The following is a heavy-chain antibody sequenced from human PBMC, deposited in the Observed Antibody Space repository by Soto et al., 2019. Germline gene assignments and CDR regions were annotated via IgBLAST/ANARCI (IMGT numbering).Heavy chain of an antibody. V-gene: IGHV3-33*01. CDR2: IWYDGSNK. CDR3: ARDSLRGGGMDV. D-gene: IGHD3-16*02. Sequence: HPGGSLRLSCAASGFTFSSYGMHWVRQAPGKGLEWVAVIWYDGSNKYYADSVKGRFTISRDNSKNTLYLQMNSLRAEDTAVYYCARDSLRGGGMDVWGQGTTVTVSS. J-gene: IGHJ6*02. CDR1: GFTFSSYG.